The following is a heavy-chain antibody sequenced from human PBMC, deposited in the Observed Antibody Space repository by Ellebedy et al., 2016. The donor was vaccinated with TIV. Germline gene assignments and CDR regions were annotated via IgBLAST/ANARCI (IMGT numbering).Heavy chain of an antibody. D-gene: IGHD6-13*01. CDR1: GFTFSTNV. CDR2: ISGGRGNT. V-gene: IGHV3-23*01. CDR3: AKDTPYMTSWYGGSFN. J-gene: IGHJ4*02. Sequence: GGSLRLSCAASGFTFSTNVMSWFRQAPGKGLEWVSSISGGRGNTFYAGSVKGRFTISRDNSKNTLYLQMNSLRAEDTAIYYCAKDTPYMTSWYGGSFNWGQGTLVTVSP.